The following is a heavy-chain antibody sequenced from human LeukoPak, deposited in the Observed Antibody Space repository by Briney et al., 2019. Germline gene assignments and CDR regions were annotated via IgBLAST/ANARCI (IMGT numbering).Heavy chain of an antibody. D-gene: IGHD3-16*01. Sequence: GGSLRLSCAASGFTFNDFAMTWVRQAPGKGPEWVSTIADAGTYYADSVKGRFIISRDNSKNMLYLQLNSLGADDTAMYYCARNLGPFDVRGHGTMVTVSS. CDR3: ARNLGPFDV. CDR1: GFTFNDFA. CDR2: IADAGT. J-gene: IGHJ3*01. V-gene: IGHV3-23*01.